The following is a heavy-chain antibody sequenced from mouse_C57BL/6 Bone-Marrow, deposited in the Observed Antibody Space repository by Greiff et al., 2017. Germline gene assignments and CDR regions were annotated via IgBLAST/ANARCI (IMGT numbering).Heavy chain of an antibody. J-gene: IGHJ1*03. CDR3: ASGPSTRVATRDWYFDV. V-gene: IGHV1-59*01. CDR2: IDPSDSYT. Sequence: QVQLQQPGAELVRPGTSVKLSCKASGYTFTSYWMHWVKQRPGQGLEWIGVIDPSDSYTNYNQKFKGKATLTVDTSSSTAYMQISSLTSEDSAGYYCASGPSTRVATRDWYFDVWGTQTTVTVSP. CDR1: GYTFTSYW. D-gene: IGHD1-1*02.